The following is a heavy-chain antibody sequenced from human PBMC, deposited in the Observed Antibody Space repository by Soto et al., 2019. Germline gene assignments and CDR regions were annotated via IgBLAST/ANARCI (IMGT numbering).Heavy chain of an antibody. CDR3: AKKAGIISRYGLDV. J-gene: IGHJ6*02. V-gene: IGHV3-23*01. CDR1: GFTFSSFA. Sequence: VQLSESGGGLVQPGGSLTLSCAASGFTFSSFAMNWVRQAPGKGLEWVAVISGNATSTYYADSVKGRFTISRDNSKNTMYLQRNSLRAEDTAVYYCAKKAGIISRYGLDVWGQGTTVTVSS. CDR2: ISGNATST.